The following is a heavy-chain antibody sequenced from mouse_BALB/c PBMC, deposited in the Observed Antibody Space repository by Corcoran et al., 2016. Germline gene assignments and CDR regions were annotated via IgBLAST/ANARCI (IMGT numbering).Heavy chain of an antibody. CDR3: ARKGGYHGAWFAY. CDR2: INPNNGGT. V-gene: IGHV1-18*01. Sequence: EVQLQQSGRELVKPGASVKISCKTSGYTYTEYTMHGVKQSHGKSLEWIGGINPNNGGTSYNQKFKGKATLTVDKSSSTAYMELRSLTSEDSAVYYCARKGGYHGAWFAYWGQGTLVTVSA. D-gene: IGHD2-2*01. J-gene: IGHJ3*01. CDR1: GYTYTEYT.